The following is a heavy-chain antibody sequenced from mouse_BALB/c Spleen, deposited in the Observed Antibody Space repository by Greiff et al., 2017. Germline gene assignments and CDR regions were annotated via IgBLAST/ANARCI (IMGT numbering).Heavy chain of an antibody. V-gene: IGHV14-4*02. CDR1: GFNIKDYY. J-gene: IGHJ4*01. CDR3: ARSEDTYYAMDY. Sequence: VQLQQSGAELVRSGASVKLSCTASGFNIKDYYMHWVKQRPEQGLEWIGWIDPENGDTEYAPKFQGKATMTADTSSNTAYLQLSSLTSEDTAVYYCARSEDTYYAMDYWGQGTSVTVSS. D-gene: IGHD3-3*01. CDR2: IDPENGDT.